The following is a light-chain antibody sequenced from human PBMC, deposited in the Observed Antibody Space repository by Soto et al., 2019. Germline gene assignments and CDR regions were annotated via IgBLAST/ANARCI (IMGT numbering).Light chain of an antibody. Sequence: QSVLTQPASVSGSPGQSITISCTGTSSDVGGYNYVSWYQQHPGKAPKLMIYDVCNRPSGVSNRFSGSKSGNTASLTISGLQAEDEADDYCSSYTSSSTYVVFGGGTQLTVL. CDR3: SSYTSSSTYVV. V-gene: IGLV2-14*01. J-gene: IGLJ2*01. CDR1: SSDVGGYNY. CDR2: DVC.